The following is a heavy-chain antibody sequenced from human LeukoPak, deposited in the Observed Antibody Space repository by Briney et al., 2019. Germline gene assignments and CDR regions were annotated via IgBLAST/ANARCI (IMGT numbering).Heavy chain of an antibody. CDR1: GFTFSSYA. Sequence: GGSLRLSCAASGFTFSSYAMSWVRQAPGKGLEWVSAIGGSGGSTYYADSVKGRFTISRDSSKNTLYLQMNSLRAEDTAVYYCAKDLWFGEAYFDYWGQGTLVTVSS. J-gene: IGHJ4*02. CDR2: IGGSGGST. CDR3: AKDLWFGEAYFDY. D-gene: IGHD3-10*01. V-gene: IGHV3-23*01.